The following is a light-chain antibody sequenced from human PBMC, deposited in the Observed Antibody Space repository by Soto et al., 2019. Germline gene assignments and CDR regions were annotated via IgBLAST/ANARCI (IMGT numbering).Light chain of an antibody. Sequence: EIVLTQSPGTLSLSPGETATLSCRASQTIGRNYLAWYQQKPGQAPRLLIFSTSTRATGIPERFSGGGSGTDFTLSISRLEPEDFAVYYCQQYNNWPPITFGQGTRLEIK. CDR2: STS. J-gene: IGKJ5*01. V-gene: IGKV3-20*01. CDR1: QTIGRNY. CDR3: QQYNNWPPIT.